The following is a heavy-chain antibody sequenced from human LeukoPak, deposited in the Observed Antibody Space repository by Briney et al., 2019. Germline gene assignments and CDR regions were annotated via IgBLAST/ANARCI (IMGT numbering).Heavy chain of an antibody. J-gene: IGHJ4*02. CDR3: ARETYSSNWYEVGVDY. D-gene: IGHD6-13*01. V-gene: IGHV3-11*04. CDR1: GFTFSDYY. CDR2: ISSSGSTI. Sequence: GGSLRLSCAASGFTFSDYYMSWIRQAPGKGLEWVSYISSSGSTIYYADSVKGRFTISRDNAKNSLYLQMNSLRAEDTALCYCARETYSSNWYEVGVDYWGQGTLVTVSS.